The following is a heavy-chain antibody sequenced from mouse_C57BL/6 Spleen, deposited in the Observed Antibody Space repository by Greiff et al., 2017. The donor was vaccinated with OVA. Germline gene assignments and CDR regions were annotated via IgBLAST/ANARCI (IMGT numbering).Heavy chain of an antibody. V-gene: IGHV1-50*01. J-gene: IGHJ2*01. D-gene: IGHD2-5*01. Sequence: QVQLQQPGAELVKPGASVKLSCKASGYTFTSSWMQWVKQRPGQGLEWIGEIDPSDSYNNYNQKFKGKATLTVDTASSTAYMQLSSLTSEDSAVYYCARAGAYYSNYGFDYWGQGTTLTVSS. CDR2: IDPSDSYN. CDR1: GYTFTSSW. CDR3: ARAGAYYSNYGFDY.